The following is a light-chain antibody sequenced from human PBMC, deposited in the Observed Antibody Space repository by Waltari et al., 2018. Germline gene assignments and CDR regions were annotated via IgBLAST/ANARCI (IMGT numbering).Light chain of an antibody. CDR3: QQYLSSPLT. CDR1: PSLLYSSGNKNY. CDR2: LAS. J-gene: IGKJ4*01. Sequence: DVVMTQSPDSLALSLGERATINCRSSPSLLYSSGNKNYLGWYQQRPGQPPKLLLYLASTRASGVPDRFSGSGSGTHFTLTISNLQAEDVALNYCQQYLSSPLTFGGGTRVEIK. V-gene: IGKV4-1*01.